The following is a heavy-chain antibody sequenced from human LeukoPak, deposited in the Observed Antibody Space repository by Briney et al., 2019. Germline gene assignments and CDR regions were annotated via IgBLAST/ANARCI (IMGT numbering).Heavy chain of an antibody. CDR2: IYHRGST. CDR3: ASSIAAAGTDY. J-gene: IGHJ4*02. V-gene: IGHV4-59*01. Sequence: PSETLSLTRTVSGGSISSYYWSWIRQPPGKGLEWIGYIYHRGSTKYNPSLKSRVTISVDTSKNQLSLKLNSVTAADTAVYYCASSIAAAGTDYWGQGTLVTVSS. CDR1: GGSISSYY. D-gene: IGHD6-13*01.